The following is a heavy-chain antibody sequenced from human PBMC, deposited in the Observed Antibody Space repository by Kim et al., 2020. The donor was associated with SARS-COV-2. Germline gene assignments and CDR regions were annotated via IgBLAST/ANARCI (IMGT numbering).Heavy chain of an antibody. CDR3: AKGPFRDGDHVDS. CDR1: GFTFENFV. J-gene: IGHJ4*02. Sequence: GGSLRLSCAASGFTFENFVMFWVRQAPGKGLEWVSRINQGADVTHYAGFVKGRFTISRDNSKNMLYLQLNSLRADDTAVYYCAKGPFRDGDHVDSWGQGTLLTVSS. CDR2: INQGADVT. D-gene: IGHD2-21*02. V-gene: IGHV3-23*01.